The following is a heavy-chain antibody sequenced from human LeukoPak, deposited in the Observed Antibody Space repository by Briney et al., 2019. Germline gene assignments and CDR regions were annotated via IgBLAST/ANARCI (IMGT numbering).Heavy chain of an antibody. J-gene: IGHJ2*01. CDR3: ATNKRPSSSWSPVHWYFDL. CDR1: GATLTELS. D-gene: IGHD6-13*01. V-gene: IGHV1-24*01. CDR2: FDPEDGET. Sequence: GASVKVSCKVSGATLTELSMHWVRQAPGKGLGWMGGFDPEDGETIYAQKFQGRVTMTEDTSTDTAYMELSSLRSEDTAVYYCATNKRPSSSWSPVHWYFDLWGRGTLVTVSS.